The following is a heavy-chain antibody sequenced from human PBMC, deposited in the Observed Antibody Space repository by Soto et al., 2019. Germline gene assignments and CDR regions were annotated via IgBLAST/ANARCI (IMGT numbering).Heavy chain of an antibody. CDR3: ARERLTNTDYYYYGMDV. D-gene: IGHD1-1*01. J-gene: IGHJ6*02. Sequence: SETLSLTCTVSGGSISSSSYYWGWIRQPPGKGLEWIGSIYYSGSTYYNPSLKSRVTISVDTSKNQFSLKLSSVTAADTAVYYCARERLTNTDYYYYGMDVWGQGTTVTVSS. CDR1: GGSISSSSYY. CDR2: IYYSGST. V-gene: IGHV4-39*07.